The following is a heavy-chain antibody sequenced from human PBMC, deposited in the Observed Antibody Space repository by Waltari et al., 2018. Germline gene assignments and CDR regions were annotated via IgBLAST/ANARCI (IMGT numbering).Heavy chain of an antibody. D-gene: IGHD1-1*01. J-gene: IGHJ6*02. CDR3: ARVSRRTYRSPVPGRHYYYGMDV. V-gene: IGHV3-74*03. CDR2: SSTNARDT. CDR1: GFTFSSFW. Sequence: EEQLVESGGGLVQPGDSLRLSCAASGFTFSSFWMNWVRQAPGQGPLWRSRSSTNARDTTYADSVKGRFTTSRDKARNRLYLQMNRLRAEDTAVYFCARVSRRTYRSPVPGRHYYYGMDVWGQGTTVTVSS.